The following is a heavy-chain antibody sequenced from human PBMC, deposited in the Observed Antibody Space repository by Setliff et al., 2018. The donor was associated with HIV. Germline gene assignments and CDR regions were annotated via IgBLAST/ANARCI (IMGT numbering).Heavy chain of an antibody. Sequence: ESLKIPCTGSGYGLSNHWFGWVRQMPGRGLGWVGIIYPLDPDTRYSPSFEGHVTIPADRSRNTAYLQWTALKASDADMYYCARHTIDISLLVVQDPGPFDIWGRGTRVTV. D-gene: IGHD3-10*01. J-gene: IGHJ3*02. CDR2: IYPLDPDT. V-gene: IGHV5-51*01. CDR3: ARHTIDISLLVVQDPGPFDI. CDR1: GYGLSNHW.